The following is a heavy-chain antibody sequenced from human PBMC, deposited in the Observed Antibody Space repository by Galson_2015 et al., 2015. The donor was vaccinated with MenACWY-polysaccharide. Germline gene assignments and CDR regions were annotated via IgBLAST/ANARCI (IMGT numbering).Heavy chain of an antibody. CDR3: AKEVAGKVAFES. CDR1: GFTFRSYP. Sequence: SLRLSCAVTGFTFRSYPMHWVRQAPGKGLEWVAVLSYDAKTKYYADSVKGRFTISRDNSKNTLSLQMSGLGTEDTAVYYCAKEVAGKVAFESWGQGTMVTVSS. V-gene: IGHV3-30*18. CDR2: LSYDAKTK. D-gene: IGHD6-19*01. J-gene: IGHJ3*02.